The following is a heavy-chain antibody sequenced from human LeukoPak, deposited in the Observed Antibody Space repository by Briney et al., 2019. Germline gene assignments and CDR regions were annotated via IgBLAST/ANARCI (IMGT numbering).Heavy chain of an antibody. Sequence: SETLSLTCTVSGGSISSYYWSWIRQPPEKGLEWIGYIYYSGNTNYNPSLKSRVTISVDTSKNQFSLKLSSVTAADTAMYYCASYDSSGYFYYWGQGTLVTVSS. V-gene: IGHV4-59*01. J-gene: IGHJ4*02. D-gene: IGHD3-22*01. CDR1: GGSISSYY. CDR3: ASYDSSGYFYY. CDR2: IYYSGNT.